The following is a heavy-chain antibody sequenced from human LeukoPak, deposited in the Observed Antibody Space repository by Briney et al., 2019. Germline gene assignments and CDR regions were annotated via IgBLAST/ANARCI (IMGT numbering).Heavy chain of an antibody. CDR1: GGSISSYY. J-gene: IGHJ4*02. V-gene: IGHV4-59*01. CDR2: IYYSGST. Sequence: PSETLSLTCTVSGGSISSYYWSWIRQPPGKGLEWIGYIYYSGSTNYNPSLKSRVTISVDTSKNQFSLKMSSVTAADTAVYYCARVDCSSTSCVFFGYWGQGTLVTVSS. CDR3: ARVDCSSTSCVFFGY. D-gene: IGHD2-2*01.